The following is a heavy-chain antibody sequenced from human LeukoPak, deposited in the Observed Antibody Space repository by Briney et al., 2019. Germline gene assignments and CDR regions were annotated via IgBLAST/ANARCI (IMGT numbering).Heavy chain of an antibody. Sequence: SETLSLTCTVSVSGCSISSYYWSWIRQPPGKGLEWIGYVYNSGNTDHSPSLRSRVIISIDTSENQISLKLNSVTAADTAVYYCARGGLKNIGQWRLDAFDIWGQGTMVTVSS. CDR3: ARGGLKNIGQWRLDAFDI. V-gene: IGHV4-59*01. CDR1: GCSISSYY. D-gene: IGHD6-19*01. CDR2: VYNSGNT. J-gene: IGHJ3*02.